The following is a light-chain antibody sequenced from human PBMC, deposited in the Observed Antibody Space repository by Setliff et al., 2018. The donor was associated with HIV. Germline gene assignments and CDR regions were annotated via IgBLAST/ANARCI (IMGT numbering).Light chain of an antibody. CDR2: EVS. J-gene: IGLJ1*01. CDR3: CSYGGPSTFYV. Sequence: QSALTQTASVSGSPGQSITISCTGTSSDVGSYNLVSWYQQHPGKAPKLMIYEVSKRPSGVSNRFSGSKSGNTASLTISGLQADDEADYYCCSYGGPSTFYVFGTGTKVTVL. CDR1: SSDVGSYNL. V-gene: IGLV2-23*02.